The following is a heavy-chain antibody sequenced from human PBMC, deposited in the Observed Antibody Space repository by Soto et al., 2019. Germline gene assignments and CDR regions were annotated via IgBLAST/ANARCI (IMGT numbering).Heavy chain of an antibody. Sequence: PSQTLSLTCAISGDSVSSNSAAWNWIRQSPSRGLEWLGRTYYRSKWYNDYAVSVKSRKTINPDTSKNQCSLQLNSVTPEDTAVYYCARVNWNLGYYGMDVWGQGTTVTVSS. CDR2: TYYRSKWYN. CDR1: GDSVSSNSAA. J-gene: IGHJ6*02. CDR3: ARVNWNLGYYGMDV. V-gene: IGHV6-1*01. D-gene: IGHD1-7*01.